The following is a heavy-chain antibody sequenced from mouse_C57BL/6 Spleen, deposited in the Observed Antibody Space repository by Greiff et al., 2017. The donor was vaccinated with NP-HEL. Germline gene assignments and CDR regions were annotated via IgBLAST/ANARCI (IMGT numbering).Heavy chain of an antibody. Sequence: EVQLQQSGPGLVKPSQSLSLTCSVTGYSITSGYYWNWIRQFPGNKLEWMGYISYDGSNNYNPSLKNRISITRDTSKNQFFLKLNSVTTEDTATYYCARDWDYYGSDYWGQGTTLTVSS. CDR2: ISYDGSN. D-gene: IGHD1-2*01. J-gene: IGHJ2*01. CDR1: GYSITSGYY. CDR3: ARDWDYYGSDY. V-gene: IGHV3-6*01.